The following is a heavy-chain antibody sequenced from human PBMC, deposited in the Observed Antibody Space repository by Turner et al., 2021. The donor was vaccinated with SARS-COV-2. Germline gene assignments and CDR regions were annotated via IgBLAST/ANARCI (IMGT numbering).Heavy chain of an antibody. CDR1: RGSFTDSY. CDR2: IKHIGIT. D-gene: IGHD2-21*02. CDR3: ARGSVT. J-gene: IGHJ4*02. Sequence: QVHQQPWGKPLLKPADTLSLTCAVYRGSFTDSYWSWIRLSPERGLEWIGEIKHIGITNINPSLKSRVTMSVDTPKNQFSLKLISVTAADTAIYYCARGSVTWGQGTLVTVSS. V-gene: IGHV4-34*01.